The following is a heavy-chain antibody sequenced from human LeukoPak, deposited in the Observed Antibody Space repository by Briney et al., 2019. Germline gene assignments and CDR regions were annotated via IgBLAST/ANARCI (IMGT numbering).Heavy chain of an antibody. CDR1: GFTFSDCY. CDR2: ISSSGNTR. Sequence: GGSLRLSCAASGFTFSDCYMSWIRQAPGKGLEWVSYISSSGNTRYYADSVKGRFTISRDNAKNSLYLQMNSLRAEDTAVYYCAELGITMIGGVWGKGTTVTISS. CDR3: AELGITMIGGV. D-gene: IGHD3-10*02. V-gene: IGHV3-11*04. J-gene: IGHJ6*04.